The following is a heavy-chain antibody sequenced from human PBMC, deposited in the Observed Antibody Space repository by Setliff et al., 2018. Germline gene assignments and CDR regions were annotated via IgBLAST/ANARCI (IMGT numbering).Heavy chain of an antibody. Sequence: VSRKASGYIFTSNAIHWVRQAPGQRLEWMGWISAAGGDAKYSQKFQDRVTITRDTSATTAYIGLSSLRSEDTAVYYCARARGSGARAFDIWGQGTMVTV. V-gene: IGHV1-3*01. J-gene: IGHJ3*02. CDR1: GYIFTSNA. CDR3: ARARGSGARAFDI. CDR2: ISAAGGDA. D-gene: IGHD1-26*01.